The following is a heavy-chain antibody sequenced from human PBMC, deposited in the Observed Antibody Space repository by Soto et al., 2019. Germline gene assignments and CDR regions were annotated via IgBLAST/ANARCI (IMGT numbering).Heavy chain of an antibody. CDR2: ISSSGSDT. Sequence: GGSLRLSCAASGFSFSDYYMTWIRQAPGKGMEWVSYISSSGSDTNYADSVKGRFTISRDNTNNSLYLHMNRLRAEDTAVYYCARDPLEGAAAPFDWGGQGTLVTVSS. J-gene: IGHJ4*02. CDR3: ARDPLEGAAAPFDW. V-gene: IGHV3-11*06. CDR1: GFSFSDYY. D-gene: IGHD6-13*01.